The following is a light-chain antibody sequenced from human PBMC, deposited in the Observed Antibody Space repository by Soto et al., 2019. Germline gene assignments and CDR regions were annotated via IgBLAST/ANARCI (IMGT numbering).Light chain of an antibody. CDR1: QSIRSN. Sequence: EIVMTQSPDTLSVSPGEGATLSCRVSQSIRSNLAWYQQRPGQAPRLLMYGASTRADGIPARFTGSGSGTEFALTISSLQSEDFAVYYCQQYHIWPPWTSGQGTKAELE. V-gene: IGKV3-15*01. CDR3: QQYHIWPPWT. J-gene: IGKJ1*01. CDR2: GAS.